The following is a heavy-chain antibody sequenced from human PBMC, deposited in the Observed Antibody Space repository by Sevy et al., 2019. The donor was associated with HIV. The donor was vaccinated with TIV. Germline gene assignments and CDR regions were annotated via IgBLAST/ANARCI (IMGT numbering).Heavy chain of an antibody. J-gene: IGHJ4*02. CDR2: IGTAGDT. CDR1: GFTFSSYD. D-gene: IGHD6-13*01. Sequence: RGSLRLSCAASGFTFSSYDMHWVRQATGKGLEWVSAIGTAGDTYYPGSVKGRFTISRENAKNSLYLQMNSLRAGGTAVYYCARASDGSWLDYWGQGTMVRVSS. CDR3: ARASDGSWLDY. V-gene: IGHV3-13*01.